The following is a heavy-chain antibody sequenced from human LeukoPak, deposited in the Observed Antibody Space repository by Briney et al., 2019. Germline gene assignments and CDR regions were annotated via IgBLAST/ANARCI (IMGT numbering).Heavy chain of an antibody. D-gene: IGHD3-16*02. CDR3: AKDGLSEATDY. CDR1: GFTFSTYS. CDR2: IYSGGST. Sequence: GGSLRLSCAASGFTFSTYSMNWFRQSPGKGLEWVSVIYSGGSTYYADSVKGRFTISRDNSQNTLYLQMNSLRAEDTAVYYCAKDGLSEATDYWGQGTLVTVSS. J-gene: IGHJ4*02. V-gene: IGHV3-66*01.